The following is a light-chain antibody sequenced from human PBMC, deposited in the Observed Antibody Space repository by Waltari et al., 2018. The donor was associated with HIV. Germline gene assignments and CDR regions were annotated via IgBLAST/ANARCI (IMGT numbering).Light chain of an antibody. V-gene: IGKV1-39*01. J-gene: IGKJ1*01. CDR3: QQSYNPPRWT. Sequence: DIQMTQSPSTLSAFVGDSVTITCRASQDIVTYLNWYQQKAGKAPKLLIYGAFRLEKGAASRFSGSGSGTDFTLSINSLQPEDFATYYCQQSYNPPRWTFGQGTKVELK. CDR2: GAF. CDR1: QDIVTY.